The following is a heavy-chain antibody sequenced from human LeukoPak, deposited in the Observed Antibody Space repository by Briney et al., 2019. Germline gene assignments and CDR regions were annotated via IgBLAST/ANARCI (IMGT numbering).Heavy chain of an antibody. V-gene: IGHV3-21*01. J-gene: IGHJ1*01. CDR2: ISTSSSYI. D-gene: IGHD6-13*01. CDR3: ARAEGSSWFRDYFQH. Sequence: PGGSLRLSCAASGFIFSSYSMSWVRQAPGKGLEWVSSISTSSSYIYYADSVKGRFTISRDNAKNSLYLQMNSLRAEDTAAYYCARAEGSSWFRDYFQHWGQGTLVTVSS. CDR1: GFIFSSYS.